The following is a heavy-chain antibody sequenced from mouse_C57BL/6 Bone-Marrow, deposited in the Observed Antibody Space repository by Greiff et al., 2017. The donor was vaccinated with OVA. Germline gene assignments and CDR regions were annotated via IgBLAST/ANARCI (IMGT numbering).Heavy chain of an antibody. V-gene: IGHV3-1*01. Sequence: VQLKESGPGMVKPSQSLSLTCTVTGYSITSGYDWHWIRHFPGNKLEWMGYISYSGSTNYNPSLKSRISITHDTSKNHFFLKLNSVTTEDTATYYCARGAYYSNYEDYFDYWGQGTTLTVSS. CDR2: ISYSGST. D-gene: IGHD2-5*01. J-gene: IGHJ2*01. CDR3: ARGAYYSNYEDYFDY. CDR1: GYSITSGYD.